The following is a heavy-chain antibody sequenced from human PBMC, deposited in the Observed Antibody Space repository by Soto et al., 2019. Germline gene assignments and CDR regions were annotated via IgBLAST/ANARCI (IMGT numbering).Heavy chain of an antibody. D-gene: IGHD6-13*01. CDR3: AREAIAAADWYYYYYGMDV. CDR2: IYYSGST. V-gene: IGHV4-59*01. J-gene: IGHJ6*02. CDR1: GGSISSYY. Sequence: SETLSLTCTVSGGSISSYYWSWIRQPPGKGLEWIGYIYYSGSTNYNPSLKSRVTISVDTSRNQFTLKLSSVTAADTAVYYCAREAIAAADWYYYYYGMDVWGQGTTVTVSS.